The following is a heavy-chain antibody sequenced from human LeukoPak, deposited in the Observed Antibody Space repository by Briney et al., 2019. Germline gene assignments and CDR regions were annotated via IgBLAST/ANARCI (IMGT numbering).Heavy chain of an antibody. CDR2: IYYSGRT. CDR3: ARVGTYGSGSYLSWLDY. J-gene: IGHJ4*02. Sequence: WEPLSLPCTGSGGSISSYYWRWSRQPPGKGREWIGYIYYSGRTKYNPSLKRRVTISEEKSKNQFSLKLSSVTAADTAVYYCARVGTYGSGSYLSWLDYWGQGALVTVSS. V-gene: IGHV4-59*01. D-gene: IGHD3-10*01. CDR1: GGSISSYY.